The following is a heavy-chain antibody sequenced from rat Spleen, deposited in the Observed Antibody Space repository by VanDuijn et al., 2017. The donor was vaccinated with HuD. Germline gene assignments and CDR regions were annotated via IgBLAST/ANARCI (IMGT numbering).Heavy chain of an antibody. CDR3: ARHWGY. CDR1: GFTFSNSG. CDR2: ISSGGGDT. J-gene: IGHJ2*01. Sequence: EVQLVESGGGLVQPGRSLKLSCAASGFTFSNSGMAWVRQAPKKGLEWVASISSGGGDTYYPDSVKDRFTISRDNAKSTLYLQMDSLRSEDTATYYCARHWGYWGQGVMVTVSS. V-gene: IGHV5S13*01. D-gene: IGHD4-6*01.